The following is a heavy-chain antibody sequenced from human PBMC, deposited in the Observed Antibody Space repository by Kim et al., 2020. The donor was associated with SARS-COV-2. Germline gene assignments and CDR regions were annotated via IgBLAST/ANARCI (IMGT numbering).Heavy chain of an antibody. Sequence: GGSLRLSCAASGFTFSSYGMHWVRQAPGKGLEWVAVIWYDGSNKYYADSVKGRFTISRDNSKNTLYLQINSLRAEDTAVYYCAIRPDFSYGMDVWGQGTTVTVSS. D-gene: IGHD3-3*01. CDR1: GFTFSSYG. CDR3: AIRPDFSYGMDV. CDR2: IWYDGSNK. V-gene: IGHV3-33*01. J-gene: IGHJ6*02.